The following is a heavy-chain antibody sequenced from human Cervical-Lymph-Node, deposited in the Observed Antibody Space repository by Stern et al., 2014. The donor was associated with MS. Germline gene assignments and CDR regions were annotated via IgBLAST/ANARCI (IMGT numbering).Heavy chain of an antibody. V-gene: IGHV3-21*01. J-gene: IGHJ4*02. Sequence: EMQLVESGGGLVKPGGSLRLSCAASGFTFSSYSMNWVRQAPGKGLEWVSSISSSSSYIYYADSVKGRFTISRDNAKNSLYLQMNSLRAEDTAVYYCARDSSRYYFDYWGQGTLVTVSS. CDR1: GFTFSSYS. D-gene: IGHD6-19*01. CDR2: ISSSSSYI. CDR3: ARDSSRYYFDY.